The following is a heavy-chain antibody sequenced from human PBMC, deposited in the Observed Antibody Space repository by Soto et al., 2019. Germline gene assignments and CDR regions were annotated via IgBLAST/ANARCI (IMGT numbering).Heavy chain of an antibody. D-gene: IGHD1-20*01. CDR1: GFTFSSYA. CDR2: ISGSGGST. V-gene: IGHV3-23*01. CDR3: AKDTNWNAYYYYGMDV. J-gene: IGHJ6*02. Sequence: GGSLRLSCAASGFTFSSYAMSWVRQAPGKGLEWVSAISGSGGSTYYADSVKGRFTISRDNSKNTLYLQMNSLRAEDTAVYYCAKDTNWNAYYYYGMDVWGQGTTVTVSS.